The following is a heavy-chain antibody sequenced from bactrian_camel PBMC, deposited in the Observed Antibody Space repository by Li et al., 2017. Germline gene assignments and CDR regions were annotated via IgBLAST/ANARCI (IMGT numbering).Heavy chain of an antibody. CDR2: VDNDGKT. CDR1: GYTYKTHC. Sequence: HVQLVESGGGSVQAGGSLRLSCAASGYTYKTHCMGWFRQAPGKEREGVADVDNDGKTSYADSVKGRFAISRDNAKNTLFLQLDSLETEDTAMYYCARVGAGSIANMDVWGQGTQVTVS. CDR3: ARVGAGSIANMDV. V-gene: IGHV3S53*01. D-gene: IGHD4*01. J-gene: IGHJ4*01.